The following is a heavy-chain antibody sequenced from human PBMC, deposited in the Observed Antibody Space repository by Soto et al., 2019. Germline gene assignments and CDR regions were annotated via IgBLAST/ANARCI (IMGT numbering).Heavy chain of an antibody. CDR1: GLTFSSQA. CDR3: AKEGGGGRNYYYSMDV. D-gene: IGHD2-15*01. CDR2: ISGSGGST. V-gene: IGHV3-23*01. J-gene: IGHJ6*02. Sequence: LRLSCAASGLTFSSQAMSWVRRAPGKGLEWVSGISGSGGSTNYADSVKGRFTISRDNSKNTLYLQMNSLRVEDTAVYYCAKEGGGGRNYYYSMDVWGQGTTVTVSS.